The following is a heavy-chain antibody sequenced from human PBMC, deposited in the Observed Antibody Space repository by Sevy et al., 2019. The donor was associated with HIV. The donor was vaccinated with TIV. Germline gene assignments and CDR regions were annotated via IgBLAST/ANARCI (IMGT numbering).Heavy chain of an antibody. J-gene: IGHJ1*01. CDR1: GFTFNRYS. V-gene: IGHV3-30-3*01. Sequence: GGSLRLSCAASGFTFNRYSMHWVRQAPGKGLEWVASITIDATNKHYPDSVKGRFTISRVNFQKSLLLQMDSLRPENTAVYYCALERLSSDVAEYFQNWGQGTLVTVSS. D-gene: IGHD1-1*01. CDR2: ITIDATNK. CDR3: ALERLSSDVAEYFQN.